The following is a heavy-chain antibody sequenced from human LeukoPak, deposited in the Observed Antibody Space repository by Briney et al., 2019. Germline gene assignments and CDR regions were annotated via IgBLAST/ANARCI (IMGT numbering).Heavy chain of an antibody. D-gene: IGHD3-16*02. CDR3: ARGPLVRLPSSFDP. CDR1: GYTFTSYD. Sequence: ASVKVSCKASGYTFTSYDINWVRQATGQGLEWMGWMNPNSGNTGSAQRFQGRITMTRDTSISTAYMELCSLRSEDTAVYYCARGPLVRLPSSFDPWGQGTLVTVSS. J-gene: IGHJ5*02. V-gene: IGHV1-8*01. CDR2: MNPNSGNT.